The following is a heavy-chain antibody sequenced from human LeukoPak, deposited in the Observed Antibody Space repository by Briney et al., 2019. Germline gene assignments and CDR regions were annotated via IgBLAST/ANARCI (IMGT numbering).Heavy chain of an antibody. CDR3: ASDILTGFDSFDI. CDR2: ISSSGSTI. Sequence: GGSLRLSCAASGFTFSDYYMSWIRQAPGKGLEWVSYISSSGSTIYYADSVKGRFTISRDNAKNSLYLQMNSLRAEDTAVYYCASDILTGFDSFDIWGQGTMVTVSS. J-gene: IGHJ3*02. D-gene: IGHD3-9*01. CDR1: GFTFSDYY. V-gene: IGHV3-11*04.